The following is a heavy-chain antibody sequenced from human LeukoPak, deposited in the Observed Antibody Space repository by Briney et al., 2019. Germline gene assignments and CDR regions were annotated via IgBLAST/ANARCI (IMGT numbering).Heavy chain of an antibody. CDR1: GYTFTSYY. J-gene: IGHJ6*03. D-gene: IGHD4-11*01. V-gene: IGHV1-46*01. Sequence: GASVKVSCKASGYTFTSYYMHWVRQAPGQGLEWMGIINPRGGNTSYAQKFQGRVTMTRDMSTSTVYMELSSLRSEDTAVYYCARDPGDYSNYEAPYYYYMDVWGKGTTVTVSS. CDR3: ARDPGDYSNYEAPYYYYMDV. CDR2: INPRGGNT.